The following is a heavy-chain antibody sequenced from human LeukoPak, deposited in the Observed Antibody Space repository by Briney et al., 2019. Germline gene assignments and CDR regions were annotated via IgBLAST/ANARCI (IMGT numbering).Heavy chain of an antibody. CDR1: GYTFTGYY. V-gene: IGHV1-2*02. CDR3: ARSGGIVVPAAAINWFDP. D-gene: IGHD2-2*01. CDR2: INPNSGGT. Sequence: ASVKVSCKASGYTFTGYYMHWVRQAPGQGLEWMGWINPNSGGTNYAQKFQGRVTMTRDTSISTAYMELSRLRSDDTAVYYCARSGGIVVPAAAINWFDPWGQGTLVTVFS. J-gene: IGHJ5*02.